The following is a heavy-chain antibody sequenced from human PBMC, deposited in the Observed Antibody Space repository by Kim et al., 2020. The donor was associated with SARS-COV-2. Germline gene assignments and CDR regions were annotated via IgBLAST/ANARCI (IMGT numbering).Heavy chain of an antibody. Sequence: SVKVSCKASGGTFSSYAISWVRQAPGQGLEWMGGIIPIFGTANYAQKFQGRVTITADESTSTAYMELSSLRSEDTAVYYCRVVPAAMPNYYYGMDVWGQGTTVTVSS. D-gene: IGHD2-2*01. CDR1: GGTFSSYA. CDR2: IIPIFGTA. V-gene: IGHV1-69*13. CDR3: RVVPAAMPNYYYGMDV. J-gene: IGHJ6*02.